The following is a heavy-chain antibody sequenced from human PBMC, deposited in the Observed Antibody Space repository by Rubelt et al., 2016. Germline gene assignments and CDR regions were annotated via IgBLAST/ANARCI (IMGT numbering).Heavy chain of an antibody. CDR3: ARGNYFGSGNTQGGFDP. CDR2: ISSSSSYI. V-gene: IGHV3-21*01. D-gene: IGHD3-10*01. J-gene: IGHJ5*02. Sequence: EVQLVESGGGLVKPGGSLRLSCAASGFTFSSYSMNWVRQAPGKGLEWVSSISSSSSYIYYADSVKGRFTISRDNAKNSLYLQMNSLRADDTAVYYCARGNYFGSGNTQGGFDPWGQGTLVTVSS. CDR1: GFTFSSYS.